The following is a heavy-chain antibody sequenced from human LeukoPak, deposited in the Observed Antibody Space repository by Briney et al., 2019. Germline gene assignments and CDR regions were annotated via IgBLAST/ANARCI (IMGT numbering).Heavy chain of an antibody. CDR3: VRQQTSHGNFDY. CDR2: ISSNGNNK. CDR1: GFTFSSYW. D-gene: IGHD1-26*01. J-gene: IGHJ4*02. Sequence: GGSLRLSCAASGFTFSSYWMNWARQAPGKGLEWVAVISSNGNNKYYADSVKGRFTISRDNSKSTLYLQMNSLRAEDTAVYYCVRQQTSHGNFDYWGQGTLVTVSS. V-gene: IGHV3-30-3*01.